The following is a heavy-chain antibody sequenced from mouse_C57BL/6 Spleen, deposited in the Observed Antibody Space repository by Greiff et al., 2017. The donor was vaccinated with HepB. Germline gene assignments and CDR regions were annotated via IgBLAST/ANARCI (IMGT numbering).Heavy chain of an antibody. V-gene: IGHV1-69*01. CDR2: IDPSDSYT. CDR1: GYTFTSYW. J-gene: IGHJ2*01. Sequence: QVQLQQPGAELVMPGASVKLSCKASGYTFTSYWMHWVKQRPGQGLEWIGEIDPSDSYTNYNQKFKGKSTLTVDKSSSTAYMQLSSLTSEDSAVYYCARWVTTGYCDYWGQGTTLTVSS. D-gene: IGHD1-1*01. CDR3: ARWVTTGYCDY.